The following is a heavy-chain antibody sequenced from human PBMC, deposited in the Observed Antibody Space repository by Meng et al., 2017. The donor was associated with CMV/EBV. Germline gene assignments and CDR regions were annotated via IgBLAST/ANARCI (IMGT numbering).Heavy chain of an antibody. J-gene: IGHJ4*02. CDR1: YTFTSCS. V-gene: IGHV1-46*01. Sequence: YTFTSCSLPWVRHAPGRGLEWLGLIHPSGGSTSYAPQFQGSVPMTRDTSTSTVYMELSSLRSEDTAVYYCARDRSPAYDSSGYYCYWGQGTLVTVSS. CDR2: IHPSGGST. CDR3: ARDRSPAYDSSGYYCY. D-gene: IGHD3-22*01.